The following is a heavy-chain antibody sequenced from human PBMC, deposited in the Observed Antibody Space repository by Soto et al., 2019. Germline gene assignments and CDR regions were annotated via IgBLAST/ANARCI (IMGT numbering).Heavy chain of an antibody. CDR3: ARRYYYDRSGYYYFDY. V-gene: IGHV4-31*03. J-gene: IGHJ4*02. CDR2: IYHSGSA. D-gene: IGHD3-22*01. CDR1: GGSISSGGHY. Sequence: SEPLSLTCTVSGGSISSGGHYWNWIRQHPGQGLEWIGYIYHSGSAYYNPSLKSRVTISVDTSKNQFSLKLSSVTAADTAVYYCARRYYYDRSGYYYFDYWGQGTLVTVSS.